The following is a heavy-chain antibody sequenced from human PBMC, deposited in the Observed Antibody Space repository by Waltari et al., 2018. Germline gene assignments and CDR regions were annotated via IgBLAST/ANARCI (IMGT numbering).Heavy chain of an antibody. D-gene: IGHD2-15*01. V-gene: IGHV3-23*01. Sequence: VQLLESGGGLVQPGGSLRLSCAASGFTFSSFAMGWVRQAPGKGLERVSLITGNGDETYYADSVKGRFTISRDNSKNTLYLHMDSLRAEDTAIYYCAKETQRTPYYWGQGTLVTVSS. CDR1: GFTFSSFA. CDR3: AKETQRTPYY. CDR2: ITGNGDET. J-gene: IGHJ4*02.